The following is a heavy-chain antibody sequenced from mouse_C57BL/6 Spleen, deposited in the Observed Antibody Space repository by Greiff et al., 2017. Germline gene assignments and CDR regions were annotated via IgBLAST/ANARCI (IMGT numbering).Heavy chain of an antibody. CDR2: IWSGGST. Sequence: VMLVESGPGLVQPSQSLSITCTVSGFSLTSYGVHWVRQSPGKGLEWLGVIWSGGSTDYHAAFISRLSISKDNSKSQVFFKMNSLQADDTAIYYCARWDGYQGGFAYWGQGTLVTVSA. CDR1: GFSLTSYG. J-gene: IGHJ3*01. CDR3: ARWDGYQGGFAY. D-gene: IGHD2-3*01. V-gene: IGHV2-2*01.